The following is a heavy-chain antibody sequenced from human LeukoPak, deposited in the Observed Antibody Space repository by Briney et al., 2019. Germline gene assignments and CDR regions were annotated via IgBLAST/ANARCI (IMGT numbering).Heavy chain of an antibody. V-gene: IGHV3-20*04. D-gene: IGHD3-22*01. CDR1: GFTFDDYG. J-gene: IGHJ4*02. Sequence: GGSLRLSCAASGFTFDDYGMSWVRQAPGKGLEWVSGINWNGGSTGYADSVKGRFTISRDNAKNSLYLQMNSLRAEDTALYYCARAKYYYDSSGYRDWGQGTLVTVSS. CDR3: ARAKYYYDSSGYRD. CDR2: INWNGGST.